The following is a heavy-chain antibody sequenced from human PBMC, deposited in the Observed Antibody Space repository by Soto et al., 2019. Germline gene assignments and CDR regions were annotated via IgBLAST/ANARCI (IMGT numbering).Heavy chain of an antibody. CDR2: IYNSGRY. J-gene: IGHJ4*02. D-gene: IGHD1-1*01. CDR3: ARTLPNRQLFDS. V-gene: IGHV4-59*01. Sequence: SETLSLTCAVSGGFIWGWIRQSPDKGLEWIGYIYNSGRYNYNPSLESRLTISIDTSKNQFSLRLASVTAADTAVYYCARTLPNRQLFDSWSQGTLVTVSS. CDR1: GGFI.